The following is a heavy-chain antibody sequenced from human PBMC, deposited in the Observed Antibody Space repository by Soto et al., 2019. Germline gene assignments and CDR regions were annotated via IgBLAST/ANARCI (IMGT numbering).Heavy chain of an antibody. CDR3: ARDGSWGGSYLYYYGMDV. CDR1: GFPFSSYG. J-gene: IGHJ6*02. Sequence: GSLRLSCASSGFPFSSYGMHWVRQAPGKGLEWVAVIWYDGSSTSYADSVKGRFTISRDNAKNTLYLQMNSLRAEDTAVYYCARDGSWGGSYLYYYGMDVWGQGTTVTVSS. V-gene: IGHV3-33*01. D-gene: IGHD1-26*01. CDR2: IWYDGSST.